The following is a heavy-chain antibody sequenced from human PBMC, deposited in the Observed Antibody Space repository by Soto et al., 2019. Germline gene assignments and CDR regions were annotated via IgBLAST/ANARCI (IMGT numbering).Heavy chain of an antibody. CDR1: GYTFTIYG. CDR2: ISGYDGKT. D-gene: IGHD5-12*01. J-gene: IGHJ4*02. Sequence: QVQLVQSGAEVKKPGASVKVSCKASGYTFTIYGTTWVRQAPGQGLEWVGWISGYDGKTNYAQKYQDRVTMTTDTSTTTAYMELRSLRSDDTAVYYCARGLPSDYWGQGTLVTVSS. CDR3: ARGLPSDY. V-gene: IGHV1-18*01.